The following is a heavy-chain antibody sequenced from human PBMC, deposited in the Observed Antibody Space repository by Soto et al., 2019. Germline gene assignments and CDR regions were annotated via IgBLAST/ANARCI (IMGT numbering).Heavy chain of an antibody. CDR3: AKDRAFWFGEGAWFDP. CDR2: IGGSGGRT. J-gene: IGHJ5*02. Sequence: EVQLVESGGGLVQPGGSLRLSCAASGFIFDSFALSWVRQAPGKGLEWVSGIGGSGGRTYYADSVKGRFTISRDNSKNTLYLQMSSLSAEDTAIYYCAKDRAFWFGEGAWFDPWGQGTLVTVSS. V-gene: IGHV3-23*04. CDR1: GFIFDSFA. D-gene: IGHD3-10*01.